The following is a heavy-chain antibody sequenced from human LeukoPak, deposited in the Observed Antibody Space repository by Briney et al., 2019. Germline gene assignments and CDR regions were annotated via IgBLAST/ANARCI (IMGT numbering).Heavy chain of an antibody. CDR2: IYSGGGT. CDR1: GSTVTDNC. Sequence: PGGSHLLYCAASGSTVTDNCMSWARQAPGKGLEWVSIIYSGGGTYYADSVKGRFNISRDNSKNTLYLQMNSLRAEDTAVYYCASSHLLYYCDYWGGDTGDRV. J-gene: IGHJ4*02. CDR3: ASSHLLYYCDY. V-gene: IGHV3-53*01.